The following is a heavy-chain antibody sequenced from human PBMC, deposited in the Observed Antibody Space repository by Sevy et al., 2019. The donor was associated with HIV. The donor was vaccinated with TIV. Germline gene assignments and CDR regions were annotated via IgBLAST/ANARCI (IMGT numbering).Heavy chain of an antibody. D-gene: IGHD3-3*01. J-gene: IGHJ6*02. CDR3: ATLDFWSDYPFYGVDV. CDR1: GYTLSKLP. V-gene: IGHV1-24*01. Sequence: ASVKVSCKVSGYTLSKLPMHWVRQAPGNGLEWMGGFDPEDGETIYAQKFQGRVIMTEDTSSDTAYMELSSLRSEDTAVYYCATLDFWSDYPFYGVDVWGQGTTVTVSS. CDR2: FDPEDGET.